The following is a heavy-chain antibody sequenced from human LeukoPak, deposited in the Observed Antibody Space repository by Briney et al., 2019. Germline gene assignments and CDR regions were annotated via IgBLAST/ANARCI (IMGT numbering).Heavy chain of an antibody. CDR3: AKDSVGYCSSTSCSQRFDP. Sequence: GRSLRLSCAASGFTFSSYGMHWVRQAPGKGLEWVAVISYDGSNKYYADSVKGRFTISRDNSKNTLYLQMNSLRAEDTAVYYCAKDSVGYCSSTSCSQRFDPWGQGTLVTVSS. D-gene: IGHD2-2*01. CDR2: ISYDGSNK. J-gene: IGHJ5*02. V-gene: IGHV3-30*18. CDR1: GFTFSSYG.